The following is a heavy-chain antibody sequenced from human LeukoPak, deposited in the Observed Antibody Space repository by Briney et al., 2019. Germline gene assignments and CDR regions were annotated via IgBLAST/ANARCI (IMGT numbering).Heavy chain of an antibody. V-gene: IGHV4-59*01. J-gene: IGHJ3*01. CDR1: GGPITGYY. D-gene: IGHD6-13*01. CDR2: VSYRGST. CDR3: ARPYSSNWYDAFHF. Sequence: SETLSLTCTVFGGPITGYYWSWIRQPPGKGLEWIGYVSYRGSTNYNPSLKSRVTISVDTSKNQFSLKSSSVTAADTAVYYCARPYSSNWYDAFHFWGQGTMVTVSS.